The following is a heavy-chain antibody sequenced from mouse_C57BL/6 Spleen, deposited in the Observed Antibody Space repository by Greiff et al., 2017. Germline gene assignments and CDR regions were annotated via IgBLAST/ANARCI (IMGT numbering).Heavy chain of an antibody. J-gene: IGHJ4*01. CDR1: GFTFSDYG. V-gene: IGHV5-17*01. D-gene: IGHD1-1*01. Sequence: EVHLVESGGGLVKPGGSLKLSCAASGFTFSDYGMHWVRQAPEKGLEWVAYISSGSSTIYYADTVKGRFTISRDNAKNTLFLQMTSLRSEDTAMYYCARPGVLPYAMDYWGQGTSVTVSS. CDR2: ISSGSSTI. CDR3: ARPGVLPYAMDY.